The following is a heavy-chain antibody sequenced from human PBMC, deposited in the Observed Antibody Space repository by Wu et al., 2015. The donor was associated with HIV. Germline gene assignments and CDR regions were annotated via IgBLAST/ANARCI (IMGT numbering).Heavy chain of an antibody. CDR3: ARDHSLSNRWRSGVWLVPTP. Sequence: QVQLVQSGAEVKKPGSSVKVSCKASGDTFNIYAFSWVRQAPGQGLEWMGWINLNSGGTNYAQKFQGRVTMTRDTSISTAYMELSRLRSDDTAVYYCARDHSLSNRWRSGVWLVPTPWGQGTLVTVSS. CDR1: GDTFNIYA. V-gene: IGHV1-2*02. J-gene: IGHJ5*02. CDR2: INLNSGGT. D-gene: IGHD3-9*01.